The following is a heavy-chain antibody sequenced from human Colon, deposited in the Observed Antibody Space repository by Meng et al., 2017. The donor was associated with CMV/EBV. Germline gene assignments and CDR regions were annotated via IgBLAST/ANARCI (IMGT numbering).Heavy chain of an antibody. CDR3: ASLPFPYCTTSTCYNSGDF. V-gene: IGHV1-2*02. CDR1: GYIFTNYY. CDR2: INPNRGGT. J-gene: IGHJ4*02. D-gene: IGHD2-2*02. Sequence: ASVKVSCKASGYIFTNYYIHWVRQAPGQGLEWMGWINPNRGGTNYAQNFQGRATMTRDTAISTVYMDLSSLKSDDTAVYYCASLPFPYCTTSTCYNSGDFWGQGTLVTVSS.